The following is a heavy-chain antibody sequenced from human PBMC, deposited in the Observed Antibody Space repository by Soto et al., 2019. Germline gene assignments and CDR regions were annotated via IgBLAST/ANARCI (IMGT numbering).Heavy chain of an antibody. Sequence: ASVKVSCKASGYTFTSYGISWVRQAPGQGLEWMGWISAYNGSTNYAQKLQGRVTMTTDTSTSTAYMELRSLRSDDTAVYYCARDLPSGSYYSYYYGMDVWGQGTTVTVSS. V-gene: IGHV1-18*04. J-gene: IGHJ6*02. CDR3: ARDLPSGSYYSYYYGMDV. CDR1: GYTFTSYG. D-gene: IGHD3-10*01. CDR2: ISAYNGST.